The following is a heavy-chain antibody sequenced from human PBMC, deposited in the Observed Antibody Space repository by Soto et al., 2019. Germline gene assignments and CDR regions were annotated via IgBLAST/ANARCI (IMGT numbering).Heavy chain of an antibody. D-gene: IGHD6-13*01. Sequence: GGSLRLSCAASGFTFTKYAMTWVRQAPGKGLEWVSSISGTGSNTYYADSVKGRLTISRDNSKNTLSLEMNSLRVEDSAIYYCAKGVSSSSLFYFDYWGQGSLVTVSS. CDR3: AKGVSSSSLFYFDY. CDR2: ISGTGSNT. V-gene: IGHV3-23*01. J-gene: IGHJ4*02. CDR1: GFTFTKYA.